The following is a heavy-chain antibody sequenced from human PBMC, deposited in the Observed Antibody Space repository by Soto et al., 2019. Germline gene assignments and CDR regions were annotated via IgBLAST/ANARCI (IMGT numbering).Heavy chain of an antibody. CDR1: GGTFNNYA. D-gene: IGHD3-10*01. V-gene: IGHV1-69*19. J-gene: IGHJ6*02. Sequence: QVLLVQSGPEVKKPGSSVKVSCKTSGGTFNNYAINWVRQAPGKGLEWMGGIIPTFGTGNHAQKFQGRLTISADEPTTKAYMELNSQRSENSAIYYCASFDGTLVRGGRSSRYDMEVCGQGPKVIVSS. CDR2: IIPTFGTG. CDR3: ASFDGTLVRGGRSSRYDMEV.